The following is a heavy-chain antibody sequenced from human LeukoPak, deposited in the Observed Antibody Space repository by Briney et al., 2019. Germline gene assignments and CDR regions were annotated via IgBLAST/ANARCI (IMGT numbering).Heavy chain of an antibody. Sequence: QTGGSLRLSCAASGFTFSSYAMSWVRQAPGKGLEWVSAISGSGGSTYYADSVKGRFTISRDNSKNTLYLQMNSLRAEDTAVYYCAKGSRSSTSCYSYWGQGTLVTVSS. J-gene: IGHJ4*02. D-gene: IGHD2-2*01. CDR3: AKGSRSSTSCYSY. V-gene: IGHV3-23*01. CDR2: ISGSGGST. CDR1: GFTFSSYA.